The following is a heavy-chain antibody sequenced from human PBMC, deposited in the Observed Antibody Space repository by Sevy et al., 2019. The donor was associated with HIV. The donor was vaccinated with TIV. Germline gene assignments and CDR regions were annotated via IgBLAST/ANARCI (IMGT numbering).Heavy chain of an antibody. J-gene: IGHJ5*02. D-gene: IGHD6-25*01. CDR2: IYYNGYI. CDR1: GGSITSLY. V-gene: IGHV4-59*08. Sequence: SETLSLTCTVSGGSITSLYWNWIRQPPGKGLEWIANIYYNGYINYNPTLKSRVTLSLDTSKNQFSLRLISLTAADTAMDYCAGENAWGRGYAWGQGTLVTVSS. CDR3: AGENAWGRGYA.